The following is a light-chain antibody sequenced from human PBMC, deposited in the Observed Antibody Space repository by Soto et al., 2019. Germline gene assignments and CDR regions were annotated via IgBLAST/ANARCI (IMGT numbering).Light chain of an antibody. Sequence: QSVMTHPASLSGSPGQSITISWTGTSSDVGSSNYVSWYRQHPGKAPELMIYEVGNRPSGVSNRFSGSKSGNTASLTISGLQAEDEADYYCSSYTTTSTLYVFGTGTKVTVL. CDR3: SSYTTTSTLYV. J-gene: IGLJ1*01. CDR2: EVG. V-gene: IGLV2-14*01. CDR1: SSDVGSSNY.